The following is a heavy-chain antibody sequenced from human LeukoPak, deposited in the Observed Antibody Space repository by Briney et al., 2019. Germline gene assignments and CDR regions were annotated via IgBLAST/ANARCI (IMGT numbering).Heavy chain of an antibody. CDR3: AKDFGPMYYDFWSGYHGIDY. D-gene: IGHD3-3*01. CDR1: GFTFSTYA. J-gene: IGHJ4*02. CDR2: ISGRGDST. V-gene: IGHV3-23*01. Sequence: PGGSLRLSCAASGFTFSTYAMSWVRQAPGKGLEWVSAISGRGDSTYYSDPVKGRFTISRDNYKNTLYLQMNSLSAEDTDVYYCAKDFGPMYYDFWSGYHGIDYWGQGTLVTVSS.